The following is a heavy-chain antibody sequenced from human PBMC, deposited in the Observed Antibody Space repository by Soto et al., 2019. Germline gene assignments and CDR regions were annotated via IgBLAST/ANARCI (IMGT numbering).Heavy chain of an antibody. D-gene: IGHD3-22*01. Sequence: ASVKVSCKASGYTFLDYGISWVRQAPGQGLEWMGWISGYTVNTNYAQNLQGRVTMTTDTSTSTAYMELRSLRSDDTDVYYCARDTLDTTMREVVLPRSYNYGMDVWGQGTAVTVSS. CDR2: ISGYTVNT. CDR1: GYTFLDYG. J-gene: IGHJ6*02. CDR3: ARDTLDTTMREVVLPRSYNYGMDV. V-gene: IGHV1-18*01.